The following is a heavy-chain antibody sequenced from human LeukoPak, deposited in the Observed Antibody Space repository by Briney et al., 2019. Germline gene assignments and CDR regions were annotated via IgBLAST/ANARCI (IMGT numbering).Heavy chain of an antibody. D-gene: IGHD3-16*01. V-gene: IGHV4-59*12. J-gene: IGHJ4*02. CDR1: GGSISSYY. CDR2: ISYTGST. CDR3: ARRYGNEYDY. Sequence: PSETLSLTCTVSGGSISSYYWSWIRQPPGKGLEWIGYISYTGSTRYNPSLKSRVTVSADTSRNQFSLKLTSVTAADTAVYYCARRYGNEYDYWGQGTLATVSS.